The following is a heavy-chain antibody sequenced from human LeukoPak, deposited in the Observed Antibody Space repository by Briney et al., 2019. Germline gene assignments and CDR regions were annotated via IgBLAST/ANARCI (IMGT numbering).Heavy chain of an antibody. Sequence: PSETLSLTCTVSGGSISSGGYYWSWIRQPPGKGLEWIGYIYHSGSTYYNPSLKSRVTISVDRSKNQFSLKLSSVTAADTAVYYCARETPFEKERGSNAFDIWGQGTMVTVSS. J-gene: IGHJ3*02. V-gene: IGHV4-30-2*01. D-gene: IGHD3-9*01. CDR3: ARETPFEKERGSNAFDI. CDR1: GGSISSGGYY. CDR2: IYHSGST.